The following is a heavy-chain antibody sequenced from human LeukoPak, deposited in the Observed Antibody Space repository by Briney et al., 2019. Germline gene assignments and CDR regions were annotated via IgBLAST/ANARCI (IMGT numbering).Heavy chain of an antibody. Sequence: SETLSLTCTVSGGSISSFYWSWIRQTAGKGLEWIGRIYTSGSTNYNPSLKSRVTMSVDTSKNQFSLKLSSVTAADTAVYYCAREHDSWRDACDIWGQGTMVTVSS. V-gene: IGHV4-4*07. J-gene: IGHJ3*02. CDR2: IYTSGST. D-gene: IGHD3-3*01. CDR3: AREHDSWRDACDI. CDR1: GGSISSFY.